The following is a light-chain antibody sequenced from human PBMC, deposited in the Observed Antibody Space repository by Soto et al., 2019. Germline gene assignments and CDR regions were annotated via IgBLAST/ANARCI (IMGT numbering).Light chain of an antibody. CDR3: VLYMGSGLRV. V-gene: IGLV8-61*01. Sequence: QAVVTQEPSFSVSPGGTVTLTCGLSSGSVSTSYYPSWYQQTPGQAPRTLIYSTNTRSSGVPDRFSGSILGNKAALTITGAQADDESDYYCVLYMGSGLRVFGGWTTLTVL. CDR2: STN. J-gene: IGLJ2*01. CDR1: SGSVSTSYY.